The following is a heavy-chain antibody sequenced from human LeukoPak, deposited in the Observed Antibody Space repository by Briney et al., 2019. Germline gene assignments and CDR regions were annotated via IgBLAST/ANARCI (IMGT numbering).Heavy chain of an antibody. CDR1: GGSISSYY. D-gene: IGHD3-9*01. CDR3: ARGTPRYSPWGPFFDY. CDR2: IYYSGST. Sequence: MSSETLSLTCTVPGGSISSYYWSWIRQPPGKGLEWIGYIYYSGSTNYNPSLKSRVTISVDTSKNQFSLKLSSVTAADTAVYYCARGTPRYSPWGPFFDYWGQGTLVTVSS. V-gene: IGHV4-59*01. J-gene: IGHJ4*02.